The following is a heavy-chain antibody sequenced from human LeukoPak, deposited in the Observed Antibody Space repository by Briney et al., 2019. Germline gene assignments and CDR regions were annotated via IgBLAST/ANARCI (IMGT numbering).Heavy chain of an antibody. CDR3: ARVLRYCSGGNCYSGGLGYMDV. J-gene: IGHJ6*03. V-gene: IGHV3-48*04. Sequence: PGGTLRLSCAASGFTFTHHGMNWVRQAPGKGLEWVSSISRSGSTKYYADSVKGRFTISRDNAKNSLFLQMNSLRAEDTAVYYCARVLRYCSGGNCYSGGLGYMDVWGKGTTVTISS. CDR2: ISRSGSTK. CDR1: GFTFTHHG. D-gene: IGHD2-15*01.